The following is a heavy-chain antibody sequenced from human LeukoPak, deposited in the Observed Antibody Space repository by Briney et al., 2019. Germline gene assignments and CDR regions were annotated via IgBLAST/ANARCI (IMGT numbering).Heavy chain of an antibody. D-gene: IGHD4-17*01. CDR3: AKDRPVDYGDLYYFDY. CDR1: GFTFSSYA. J-gene: IGHJ4*02. Sequence: GGSLRLSCAASGFTFSSYAMSWVRQAPGKGLEWVSAISGSGGSTYYADSVKGRFTISRDNSKNTLYLQMNSLRAEDTAVYYCAKDRPVDYGDLYYFDYWGQGTLVTVSS. CDR2: ISGSGGST. V-gene: IGHV3-23*01.